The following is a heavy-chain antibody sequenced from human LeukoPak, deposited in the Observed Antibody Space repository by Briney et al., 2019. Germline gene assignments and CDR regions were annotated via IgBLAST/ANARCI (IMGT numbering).Heavy chain of an antibody. D-gene: IGHD3-10*01. CDR3: AMTRVLLWFGELPSYYYYYMDV. V-gene: IGHV4-39*01. Sequence: SETLSLTCTVSGGSISSSSYYWGWIRQPPGKGLEWIGSIYYSGSTYYNPSLKSRVTISVDTSKNQFSLKLSSVTAADTAVYYCAMTRVLLWFGELPSYYYYYMDVWGKGTTVTISS. CDR2: IYYSGST. CDR1: GGSISSSSYY. J-gene: IGHJ6*03.